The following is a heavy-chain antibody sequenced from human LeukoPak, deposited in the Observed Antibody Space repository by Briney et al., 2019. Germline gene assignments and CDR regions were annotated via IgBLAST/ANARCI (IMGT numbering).Heavy chain of an antibody. CDR2: ITSSSSYK. CDR1: GFTFSSYT. J-gene: IGHJ4*02. CDR3: ARGGSGSYYAIFDY. V-gene: IGHV3-21*01. Sequence: PGGSLRLSCAASGFTFSSYTMNWVRQAPGKGLEWVGSITSSSSYKYYADSVKGRFTISRDNAKNSLHLQMNSLRAEDTAVYYCARGGSGSYYAIFDYWGQGNLVTVSS. D-gene: IGHD3-10*01.